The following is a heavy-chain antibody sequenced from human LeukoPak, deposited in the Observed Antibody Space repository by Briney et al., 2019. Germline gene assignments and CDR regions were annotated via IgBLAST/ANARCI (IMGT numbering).Heavy chain of an antibody. CDR3: ARDTGGYYYDSSGGFDI. J-gene: IGHJ3*02. Sequence: SETLSLTCAVYGGSFSGYYWSWIRQPPGKGLEWIGYIYYSGSTNYNPSLKSRVTISVDTSKNQFSLKLSSVTAADTAVYYCARDTGGYYYDSSGGFDIWGQGTMATVSS. CDR2: IYYSGST. V-gene: IGHV4-59*01. D-gene: IGHD3-22*01. CDR1: GGSFSGYY.